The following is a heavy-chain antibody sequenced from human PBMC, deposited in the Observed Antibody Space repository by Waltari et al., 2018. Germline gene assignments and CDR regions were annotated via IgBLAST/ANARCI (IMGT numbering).Heavy chain of an antibody. J-gene: IGHJ5*02. D-gene: IGHD2-21*02. CDR1: GGSISSTTYS. Sequence: QLRLQESGPGLVKPSDTLSLTCTVPGGSISSTTYSWGWLRQPPGKGLEWIGSIYYSGNTYYNPSLKSRVTMSADTSKNQFSLKLSSVTAADTAVYYCARHQDWVVVSATWFDPWGQGTLVTVSS. V-gene: IGHV4-39*01. CDR2: IYYSGNT. CDR3: ARHQDWVVVSATWFDP.